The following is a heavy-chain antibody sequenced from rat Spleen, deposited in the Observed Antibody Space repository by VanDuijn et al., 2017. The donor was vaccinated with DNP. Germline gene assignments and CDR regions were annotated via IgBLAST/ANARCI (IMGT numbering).Heavy chain of an antibody. CDR1: GYSITSNY. J-gene: IGHJ2*01. Sequence: EVQLQESGPGLVKPSQSLSLTCSVTGYSITSNYWGWIRQFPGNKMEYIGHISYSGKTTYNPSLKRRITITRDTSKNQFFLQLNSVTTEDTATYYCARWGDYFDYWGEGVMVTVSS. CDR3: ARWGDYFDY. V-gene: IGHV3-1*01. CDR2: ISYSGKT.